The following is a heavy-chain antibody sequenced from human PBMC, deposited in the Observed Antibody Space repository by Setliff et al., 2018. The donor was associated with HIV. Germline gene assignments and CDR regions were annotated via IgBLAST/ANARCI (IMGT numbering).Heavy chain of an antibody. D-gene: IGHD4-17*01. CDR2: INSDGSRT. J-gene: IGHJ1*01. CDR1: GFTFTTYW. CDR3: AKTFYGDYRG. Sequence: GGSLRLSCAASGFTFTTYWMHWVRQVPGKGLVWVSRINSDGSRTSYADSVKGRFTISRDNAKNTLSLQMNSLRVEDTAVYYCAKTFYGDYRGWGQGTLVTVSS. V-gene: IGHV3-74*01.